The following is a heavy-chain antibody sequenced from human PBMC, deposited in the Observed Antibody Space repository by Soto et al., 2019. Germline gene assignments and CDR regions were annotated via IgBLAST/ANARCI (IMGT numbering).Heavy chain of an antibody. CDR2: ISYDSSEI. D-gene: IGHD3-3*01. V-gene: IGHV3-30*01. CDR3: EIAGVADSSLEH. Sequence: VSALRLFSVGSVFTFSNNAMHWVRHSPGKGLKWVAFISYDSSEIFYADSVKGRFTISRDNPENTLFLHMNSPRAYDTAVYYCEIAGVADSSLEHWGQGILVTVSS. J-gene: IGHJ4*01. CDR1: VFTFSNNA.